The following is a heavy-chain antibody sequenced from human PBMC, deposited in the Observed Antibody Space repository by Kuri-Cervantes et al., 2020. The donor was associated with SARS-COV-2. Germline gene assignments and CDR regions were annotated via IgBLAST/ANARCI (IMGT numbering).Heavy chain of an antibody. CDR1: GYTFTSYY. J-gene: IGHJ6*03. D-gene: IGHD6-6*01. Sequence: ASVKVSCKASGYTFTSYYMHWVRQAPGQGLEWMGIINPSGGSTSYAQKFQGRVTTTRDTSTSTVYMELSSLRSEDTAVYYCARAPIAAPHYYYYYMDVWGKGTTVTVSS. CDR3: ARAPIAAPHYYYYYMDV. V-gene: IGHV1-46*01. CDR2: INPSGGST.